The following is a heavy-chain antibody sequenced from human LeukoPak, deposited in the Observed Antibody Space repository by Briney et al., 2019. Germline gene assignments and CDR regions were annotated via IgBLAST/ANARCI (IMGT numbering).Heavy chain of an antibody. CDR1: GFTVSSNY. J-gene: IGHJ6*03. V-gene: IGHV3-53*01. Sequence: GGSLRLSCAASGFTVSSNYMSWVRQAPGKGLEWVSVIYSGGSTYYADSVKGRFTISRDNSKNTLYLQMNSLRAEDTAVYYCARDRPISTYRYSSSFRPPRTSDYMDVWGKGTTATVSS. D-gene: IGHD6-13*01. CDR2: IYSGGST. CDR3: ARDRPISTYRYSSSFRPPRTSDYMDV.